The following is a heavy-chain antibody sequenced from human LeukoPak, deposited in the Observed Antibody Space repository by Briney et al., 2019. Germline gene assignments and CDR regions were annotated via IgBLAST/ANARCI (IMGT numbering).Heavy chain of an antibody. CDR1: GFAFDEHG. CDR2: IKWSGGST. D-gene: IGHD2-2*01. CDR3: ARAPITSPFYFDY. J-gene: IGHJ4*02. Sequence: GGSLRLSCTASGFAFDEHGMSWVRQVPGKGLEWVSGIKWSGGSTGYADPLRGRFTISRDNAKNSLYLQMDSLRAEDTALYYCARAPITSPFYFDYWGQGTLVTVSS. V-gene: IGHV3-20*04.